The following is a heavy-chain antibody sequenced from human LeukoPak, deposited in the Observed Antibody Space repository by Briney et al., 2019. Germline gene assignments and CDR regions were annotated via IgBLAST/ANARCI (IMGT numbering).Heavy chain of an antibody. Sequence: SAKLSCKASGGPFSSYAISWVRQPPGQGLEWMGRIIPIFGTANYAQKFQGRVTITADKSTSTAYMELSSLRSEDTAVYYCARRYTSGWYVFDYWGQGTLVTVSS. V-gene: IGHV1-69*06. CDR3: ARRYTSGWYVFDY. CDR1: GGPFSSYA. CDR2: IIPIFGTA. J-gene: IGHJ4*02. D-gene: IGHD6-19*01.